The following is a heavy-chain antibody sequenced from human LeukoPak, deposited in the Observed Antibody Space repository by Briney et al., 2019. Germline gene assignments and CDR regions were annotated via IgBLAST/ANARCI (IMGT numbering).Heavy chain of an antibody. D-gene: IGHD3-3*01. Sequence: PGRSLRLSCAASGFTFSSYEMNWVRQAPGKGLEWVSYISSSGSTIYYADSVKGRFTISRDNAKNSLYLQMNSLRAEDTAVYYCARCKPYYDFWSGHYYYYGMDVWGQGTTVTVSS. V-gene: IGHV3-48*03. CDR1: GFTFSSYE. CDR3: ARCKPYYDFWSGHYYYYGMDV. CDR2: ISSSGSTI. J-gene: IGHJ6*02.